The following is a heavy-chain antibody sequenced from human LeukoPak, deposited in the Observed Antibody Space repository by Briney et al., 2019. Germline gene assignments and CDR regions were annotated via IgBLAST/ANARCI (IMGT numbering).Heavy chain of an antibody. CDR2: ISWNSGSI. Sequence: GGSLRLSCTASGFTFGDYAMSWFRQAPGKGPEWVSGISWNSGSIGYADSVKGRFTISRDNAKNSLYLQMNSLRAEDMALYYCAKVSSGSPGRDYFDYWGQGTLVTVSS. CDR1: GFTFGDYA. CDR3: AKVSSGSPGRDYFDY. D-gene: IGHD1-26*01. J-gene: IGHJ4*02. V-gene: IGHV3-9*03.